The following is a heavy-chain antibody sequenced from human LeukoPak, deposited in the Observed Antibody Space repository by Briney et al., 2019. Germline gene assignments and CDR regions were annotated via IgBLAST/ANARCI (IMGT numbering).Heavy chain of an antibody. CDR3: ARDDPFTVFDP. Sequence: EASVKVSCKASGGTFSSYAISWVRQAPGQGLEWMGRIIPIFGTANYAQTFQGRVTITTDESTSTAYMELSSLRSEDTGVYYCARDDPFTVFDPWGQGTLVTVSA. CDR2: IIPIFGTA. J-gene: IGHJ5*02. CDR1: GGTFSSYA. V-gene: IGHV1-69*05. D-gene: IGHD4-17*01.